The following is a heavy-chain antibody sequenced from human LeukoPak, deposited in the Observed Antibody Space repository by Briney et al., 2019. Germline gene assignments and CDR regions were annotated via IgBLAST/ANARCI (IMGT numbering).Heavy chain of an antibody. CDR2: ISSSSTII. Sequence: GGSLRLSCAASGFTFSSYSFNWVRQAPGKGLEWVANISSSSTIIDYADSVKGRFTISRDNAKNSLYLQMNSLRAEDTAVYYCAGDKTTGGWYEFDYWGQGTLVTVSS. V-gene: IGHV3-48*01. CDR3: AGDKTTGGWYEFDY. D-gene: IGHD6-19*01. CDR1: GFTFSSYS. J-gene: IGHJ4*02.